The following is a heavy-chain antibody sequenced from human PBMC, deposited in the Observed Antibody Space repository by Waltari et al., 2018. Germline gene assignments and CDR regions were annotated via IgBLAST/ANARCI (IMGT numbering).Heavy chain of an antibody. CDR1: GYTFTGYY. D-gene: IGHD3-10*01. Sequence: QVQLVQSGAEVKKPGASVKVSCKASGYTFTGYYMHWVRQAPGQGLEWMGRINPNSGGTNDAQKFQGRVTMTRDTSISTAYMELSRLRSDDTAVYYCARDWRITMVRGVIGYWGQGTLVTVSS. J-gene: IGHJ4*02. CDR2: INPNSGGT. V-gene: IGHV1-2*06. CDR3: ARDWRITMVRGVIGY.